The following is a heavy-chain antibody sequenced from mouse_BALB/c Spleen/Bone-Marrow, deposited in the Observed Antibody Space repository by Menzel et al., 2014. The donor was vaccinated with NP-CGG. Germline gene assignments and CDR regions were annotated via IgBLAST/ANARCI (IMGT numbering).Heavy chain of an antibody. Sequence: VQLQQSGTELVKPGASVKLSCKASGYTFTSYWMHWVKQRPGQGLEWIGEINPNSGRKNYNEKFKSKATLTVDRSSSTAYMQLSSLTSEDSALYYCARKKYGNYDYFDYWGQGTTLTVSS. CDR1: GYTFTSYW. D-gene: IGHD2-10*02. J-gene: IGHJ2*01. CDR2: INPNSGRK. V-gene: IGHV1S81*02. CDR3: ARKKYGNYDYFDY.